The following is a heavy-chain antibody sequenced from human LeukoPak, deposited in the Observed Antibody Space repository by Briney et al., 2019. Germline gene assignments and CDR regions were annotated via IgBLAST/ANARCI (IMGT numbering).Heavy chain of an antibody. CDR3: AKVSEPIAVAGNYFDY. D-gene: IGHD6-19*01. V-gene: IGHV3-30*18. CDR2: ISYDGTNK. J-gene: IGHJ4*02. Sequence: GGSLRLSCAASGFTFSSYGMHWVRQAPGKGLEWVAVISYDGTNKYYADSVKGRFTISRDNSKNTLYLQMNSLRAEDTAVYYCAKVSEPIAVAGNYFDYWGQGTLVTVSS. CDR1: GFTFSSYG.